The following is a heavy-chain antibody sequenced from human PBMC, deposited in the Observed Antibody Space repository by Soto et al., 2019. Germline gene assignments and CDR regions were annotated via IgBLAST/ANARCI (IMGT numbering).Heavy chain of an antibody. CDR1: GFTFSNAR. J-gene: IGHJ6*02. V-gene: IGHV3-15*01. CDR2: IKSKTDDGTT. Sequence: GGSLRLSCTVSGFTFSNARMTWVRQAPGKGLEWVGRIKSKTDDGTTDYAAPVKGRFTISRDDSRNTLYLQMNSLKTEDTAVYYCTTDSSSWAYYYYYGMDVWGQGTTVTVSS. CDR3: TTDSSSWAYYYYYGMDV. D-gene: IGHD2-2*01.